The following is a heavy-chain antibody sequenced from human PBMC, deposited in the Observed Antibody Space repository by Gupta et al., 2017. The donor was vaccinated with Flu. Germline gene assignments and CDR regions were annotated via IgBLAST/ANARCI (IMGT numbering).Heavy chain of an antibody. CDR3: AKEYPSYDFWSGPPRGFAMDV. Sequence: EVQLLEFGGGVVQPGRSLRLSCEASGIIFNKYAMSWVRQGPGKGLEWVSGISGRGSGTDYGNSIKGRSTISRDNFKTTIYLQLDSLRAEDTAVYYCAKEYPSYDFWSGPPRGFAMDVWGQGTRVTVSS. CDR2: ISGRGSGT. V-gene: IGHV3-23*01. J-gene: IGHJ6*02. D-gene: IGHD3-3*01. CDR1: GIIFNKYA.